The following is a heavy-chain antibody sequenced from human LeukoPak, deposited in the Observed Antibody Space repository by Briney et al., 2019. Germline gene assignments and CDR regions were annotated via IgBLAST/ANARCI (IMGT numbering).Heavy chain of an antibody. CDR3: ARAGYSYGLYYFDY. CDR2: ISAYNGNT. CDR1: GYTFTSYG. J-gene: IGHJ4*02. Sequence: PGESLKISCKASGYTFTSYGISWVRQAPGQGLEWMGWISAYNGNTNYAQKLQGRVTMTTDTSTSTAYMELRSLRSDDTAVYYCARAGYSYGLYYFDYWGQGTLVTVSS. D-gene: IGHD5-18*01. V-gene: IGHV1-18*01.